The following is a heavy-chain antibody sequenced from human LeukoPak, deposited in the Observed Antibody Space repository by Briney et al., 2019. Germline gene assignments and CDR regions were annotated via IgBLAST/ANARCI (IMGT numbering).Heavy chain of an antibody. V-gene: IGHV1-69*06. CDR3: ARGDLSGYSYGYSGIDY. CDR2: IIPIFGTA. Sequence: ASVKVSCKASGGTFSSYAISWVRQAPGQGLEWMGGIIPIFGTANYAQKFQGRVTITADKSTTTTYMELSSLRSEDTAVYYCARGDLSGYSYGYSGIDYWGQGTLVTVSS. D-gene: IGHD5-18*01. J-gene: IGHJ4*02. CDR1: GGTFSSYA.